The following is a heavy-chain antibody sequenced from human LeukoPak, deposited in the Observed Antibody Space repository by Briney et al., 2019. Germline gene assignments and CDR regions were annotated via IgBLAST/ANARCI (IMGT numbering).Heavy chain of an antibody. V-gene: IGHV1-18*01. Sequence: ISAYNGNTNYAQKLQGRVTMTTDTSTSTAYMELRSLRSDDTAVYYCARVKRGDGYNYYFDYWGQGTLVTVSS. CDR3: ARVKRGDGYNYYFDY. D-gene: IGHD5-24*01. J-gene: IGHJ4*02. CDR2: ISAYNGNT.